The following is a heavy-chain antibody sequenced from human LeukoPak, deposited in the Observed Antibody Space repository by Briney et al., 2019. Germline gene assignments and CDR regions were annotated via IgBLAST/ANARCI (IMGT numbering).Heavy chain of an antibody. V-gene: IGHV1-69*04. D-gene: IGHD4-17*01. CDR1: GYTFTGYY. Sequence: GASVKVSCKASGYTFTGYYMHWVRQAPGQGLEWMGRIIPILGIANYAQKFQGRVTITADKSTSTAYMELSSLRSEDTAVYYCARAMTTVTRFNWFDPWGQGTLVTVSS. CDR3: ARAMTTVTRFNWFDP. J-gene: IGHJ5*02. CDR2: IIPILGIA.